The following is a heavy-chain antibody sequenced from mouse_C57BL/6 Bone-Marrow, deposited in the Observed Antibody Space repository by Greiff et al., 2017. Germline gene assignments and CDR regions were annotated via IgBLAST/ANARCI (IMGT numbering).Heavy chain of an antibody. CDR3: ARRYGKRMDY. J-gene: IGHJ4*01. D-gene: IGHD2-1*01. Sequence: EVMLVESGGDLVKPGGSLKLSCAASGFTFSSYGMSWVRQTPDKRLEWVATISSGGSYTYYPDSVKGRFTISRDNAKNTRYLQMSSLKSEDTAMYYCARRYGKRMDYWGQGTSVTVSS. V-gene: IGHV5-6*02. CDR2: ISSGGSYT. CDR1: GFTFSSYG.